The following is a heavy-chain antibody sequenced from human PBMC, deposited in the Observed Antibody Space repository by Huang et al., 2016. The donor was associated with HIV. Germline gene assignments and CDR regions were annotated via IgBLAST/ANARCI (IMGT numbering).Heavy chain of an antibody. D-gene: IGHD2-21*01. CDR3: AREFVIFGAPLWPAY. CDR2: INPGNGNT. CDR1: GYSFTTYA. Sequence: QVKLVQSGAEVKKPGASVKVSCKASGYSFTTYALHWVRQAPGHRLEWMGGINPGNGNTKYSQKFQGRVTITRDTSASTVYMEVSSLTFEDTAVYYCAREFVIFGAPLWPAYWGQGTLISVSS. J-gene: IGHJ4*02. V-gene: IGHV1-3*01.